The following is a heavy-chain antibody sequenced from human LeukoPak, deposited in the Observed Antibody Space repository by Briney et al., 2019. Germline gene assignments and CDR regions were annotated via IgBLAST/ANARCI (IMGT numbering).Heavy chain of an antibody. J-gene: IGHJ4*02. CDR2: INHSGST. CDR3: ARVSSSWYSY. D-gene: IGHD6-13*01. V-gene: IGHV4-34*01. Sequence: PSETLSLTCAVYGGSFSGYYWSWIRQPPGKGLEWIGEINHSGSTNYNPSLKSRVTISVDTSKNQFSLKLSSVTAADTAVYYCARVSSSWYSYWGQGTLVTVSS. CDR1: GGSFSGYY.